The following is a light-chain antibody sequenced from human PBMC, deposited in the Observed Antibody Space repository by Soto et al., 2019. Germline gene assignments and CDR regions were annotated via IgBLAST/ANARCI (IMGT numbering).Light chain of an antibody. CDR1: QSISSSY. CDR3: QQFDSSPIT. J-gene: IGKJ4*01. V-gene: IGKV3-20*01. CDR2: AAS. Sequence: EIVLTQSPGTLSLSPGERATLSCRASQSISSSYLAWYQQKPGQAPRLLIYAASNCATGIPDRFSGSGSGIDFTLTISRLEPEDFAVYYCQQFDSSPITLGGGTKAEIK.